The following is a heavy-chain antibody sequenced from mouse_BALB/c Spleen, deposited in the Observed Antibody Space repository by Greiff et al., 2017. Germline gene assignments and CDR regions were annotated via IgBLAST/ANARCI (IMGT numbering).Heavy chain of an antibody. V-gene: IGHV1-15*01. Sequence: VQLQQSGAELVRPGASVTLSCKASGYTFTDYEMHWVKQTPVHGLEWIGAIDPETGGTAYNQKFKGKATLTADKSSSTAYMQLSSLTSENSAVYFCARQGDDGYFDYWGQGTTLTVSS. D-gene: IGHD2-12*01. J-gene: IGHJ2*01. CDR3: ARQGDDGYFDY. CDR1: GYTFTDYE. CDR2: IDPETGGT.